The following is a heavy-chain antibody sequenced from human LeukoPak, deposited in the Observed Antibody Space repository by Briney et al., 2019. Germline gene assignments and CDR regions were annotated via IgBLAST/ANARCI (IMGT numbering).Heavy chain of an antibody. CDR3: ARDKRRGAAGDC. CDR1: GYTFTSYG. CDR2: ISAYNGNT. Sequence: ASVKVSCKASGYTFTSYGISWVRQAPGQGLEWMGWISAYNGNTNYAQKLQGRVTMTTDTSTSTAYMELSRLRSDDTAVYYCARDKRRGAAGDCWGQGTLVTVSS. J-gene: IGHJ4*02. V-gene: IGHV1-18*01. D-gene: IGHD6-13*01.